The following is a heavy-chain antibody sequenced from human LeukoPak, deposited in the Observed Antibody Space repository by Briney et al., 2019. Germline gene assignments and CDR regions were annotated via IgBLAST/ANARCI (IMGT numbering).Heavy chain of an antibody. D-gene: IGHD3-16*01. J-gene: IGHJ5*02. CDR1: GFMFSSNW. CDR2: IKHDGSEQ. CDR3: TRGLGEHGGVSDR. Sequence: GGSLRLSCAASGFMFSSNWMSWVRLAPGKGLEWVANIKHDGSEQIYVDSVKGRFTISRDNAKDSVYLQMNSLRAEDTAVYYCTRGLGEHGGVSDRWGQGTLVIVS. V-gene: IGHV3-7*01.